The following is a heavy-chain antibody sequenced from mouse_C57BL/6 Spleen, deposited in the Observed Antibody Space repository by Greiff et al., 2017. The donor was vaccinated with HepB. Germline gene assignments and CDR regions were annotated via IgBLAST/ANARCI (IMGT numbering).Heavy chain of an antibody. V-gene: IGHV1-85*01. CDR1: GYTFTSYD. Sequence: QVQLQQSGPELVKPGASVKLSCKASGYTFTSYDINWVKQRPGQGLEWIGWIYPRDGSTKYNEKFKGKATLTVDTSSSTAYMELHSLTSEDSAVYFCARSAVYYDYDGEVFDYWGQGTTLTVSS. J-gene: IGHJ2*01. CDR3: ARSAVYYDYDGEVFDY. CDR2: IYPRDGST. D-gene: IGHD2-4*01.